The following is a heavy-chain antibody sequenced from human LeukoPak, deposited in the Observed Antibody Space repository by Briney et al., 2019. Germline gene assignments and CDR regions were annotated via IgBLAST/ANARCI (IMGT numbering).Heavy chain of an antibody. D-gene: IGHD3-10*01. CDR1: GDSVSNNNAA. CDR3: ARVVRGVTGFDY. Sequence: SQTLSLTCAISGDSVSNNNAAWSWLRQSPSRGLEWLGRTYYRSQWYNEYALSVKSRITITPDTSKNQFSLQLNSVTPEDTAMYYCARVVRGVTGFDYWGQGTLVTVSS. V-gene: IGHV6-1*01. CDR2: TYYRSQWYN. J-gene: IGHJ4*02.